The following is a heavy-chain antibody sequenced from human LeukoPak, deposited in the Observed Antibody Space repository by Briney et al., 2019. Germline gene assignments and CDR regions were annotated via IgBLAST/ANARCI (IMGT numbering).Heavy chain of an antibody. CDR1: GFTVSTNY. D-gene: IGHD6-6*01. Sequence: GGSLRLSCGASGFTVSTNYMSWVRQAPGKGLEWVSIIYSGGSTYYADSVKGRFTISRDNSKNTLYLQMNSLRAEDTAVYYCASYRYGSSFAFDIWGQGTMVTVSS. CDR3: ASYRYGSSFAFDI. J-gene: IGHJ3*02. CDR2: IYSGGST. V-gene: IGHV3-66*01.